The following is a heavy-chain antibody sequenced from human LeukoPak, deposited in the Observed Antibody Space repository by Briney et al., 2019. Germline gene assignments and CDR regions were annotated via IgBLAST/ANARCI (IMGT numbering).Heavy chain of an antibody. Sequence: ASVTVSYKASVYTLTHYYMHWVRQAPGQRREWTGWINPNRGGTSYAQKFHSRVTMTRDTSISTAYMELSRLRSDDTAVYYCARAPASRVVPAAIYAWFDPWGQGTPVTVSS. CDR3: ARAPASRVVPAAIYAWFDP. CDR1: VYTLTHYY. J-gene: IGHJ5*02. V-gene: IGHV1-2*02. CDR2: INPNRGGT. D-gene: IGHD2-2*01.